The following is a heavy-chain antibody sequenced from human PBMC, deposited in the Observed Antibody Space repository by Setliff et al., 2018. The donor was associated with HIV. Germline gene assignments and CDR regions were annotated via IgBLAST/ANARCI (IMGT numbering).Heavy chain of an antibody. CDR3: AGDGGRYIYGGDFDY. J-gene: IGHJ4*02. V-gene: IGHV1-46*03. CDR1: GYTFTSYS. D-gene: IGHD5-18*01. CDR2: VSPSGGST. Sequence: ASVKVSCKSSGYTFTSYSMHWVRQAPGQGLEWMGIVSPSGGSTSYAQKFQGRVTMTRDTSTSTVYMELSSLRSEDTAVYYCAGDGGRYIYGGDFDYWGQGTLVTVSS.